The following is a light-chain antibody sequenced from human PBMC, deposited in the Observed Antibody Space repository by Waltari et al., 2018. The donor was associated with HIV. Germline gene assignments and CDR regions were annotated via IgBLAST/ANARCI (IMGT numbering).Light chain of an antibody. V-gene: IGLV1-44*01. CDR2: SNN. CDR1: SSYIASNT. CDR3: AAWDDSLNGWV. Sequence: QSVLTQPPSESGTPGPGVTISCSASSSYIASNTLNWYQQLPGTAPKLLIYSNNQRPSGVPDRFSGSKSGTSASLAISGLQSEDEADYYCAAWDDSLNGWVFGGGTKLTVL. J-gene: IGLJ3*02.